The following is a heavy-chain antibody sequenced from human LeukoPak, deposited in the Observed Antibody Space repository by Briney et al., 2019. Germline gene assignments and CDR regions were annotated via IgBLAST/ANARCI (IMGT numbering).Heavy chain of an antibody. J-gene: IGHJ4*02. V-gene: IGHV4-61*02. D-gene: IGHD6-13*01. CDR2: IYTSGST. CDR3: ASGTRYSSSWALDY. CDR1: GGSISSGSYY. Sequence: SETLSLTCTVSGGSISSGSYYWSWIRQPAGKGLEWIGRIYTSGSTNYNPSHKSRVTISVDTSKNQFSLKLSSVTAADTAVYYCASGTRYSSSWALDYWGQGTLVTVSS.